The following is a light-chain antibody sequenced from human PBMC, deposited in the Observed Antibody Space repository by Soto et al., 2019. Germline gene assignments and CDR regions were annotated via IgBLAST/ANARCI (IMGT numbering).Light chain of an antibody. V-gene: IGKV3-15*01. J-gene: IGKJ4*01. CDR1: QSVSSN. CDR3: QQYNNWPWLT. Sequence: EIVMTQSPATLSVSPGERATLSCRASQSVSSNLAWYQQKPGQAPRLLIYGASTRATGIPARFSGSGSGTEFTLTISSLQSEDFAVYYCQQYNNWPWLTFGGGTEVEIK. CDR2: GAS.